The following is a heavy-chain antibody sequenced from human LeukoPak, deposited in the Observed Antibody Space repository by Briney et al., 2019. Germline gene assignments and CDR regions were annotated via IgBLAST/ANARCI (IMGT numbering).Heavy chain of an antibody. CDR1: GYTFTRYY. CDR3: ARVFSYYFYYMDV. J-gene: IGHJ6*03. V-gene: IGHV1-2*02. D-gene: IGHD2/OR15-2a*01. CDR2: INPNSGGT. Sequence: ASVKVSCKASGYTFTRYYMHWVRQAPGQGLEWMGWINPNSGGTNYAQKFQGRVTMTRDTSISTAYMELSRLRSDDTAVYYCARVFSYYFYYMDVWGKGTTVTISS.